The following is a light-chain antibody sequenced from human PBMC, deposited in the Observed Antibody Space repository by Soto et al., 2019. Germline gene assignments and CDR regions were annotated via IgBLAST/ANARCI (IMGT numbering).Light chain of an antibody. CDR1: QSVSSN. V-gene: IGKV3-20*01. CDR3: HQYGSSPWT. J-gene: IGKJ1*01. CDR2: GAS. Sequence: EIVMTQSPATLSVSPGERATLSCRASQSVSSNLAWYQQKPGQAPRLLIYGASSRATGIPDRFSGSGSGTDFTLTISKVEPEDFAMYYCHQYGSSPWTFGPGTKVVIK.